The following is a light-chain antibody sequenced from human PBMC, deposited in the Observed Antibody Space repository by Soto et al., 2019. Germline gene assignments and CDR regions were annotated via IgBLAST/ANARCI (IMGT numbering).Light chain of an antibody. CDR1: QSVSSSY. CDR3: QQYGSSPPWT. V-gene: IGKV3-20*01. CDR2: GAS. Sequence: EIGLTQSQGTLSLSPGERATLSCRASQSVSSSYLAWYQQKPGQAPWLLIYGASSRATGIPDRFSGSGSGTDFTLTISRLEPEDFAVYYCQQYGSSPPWTFGQGTKVEIK. J-gene: IGKJ1*01.